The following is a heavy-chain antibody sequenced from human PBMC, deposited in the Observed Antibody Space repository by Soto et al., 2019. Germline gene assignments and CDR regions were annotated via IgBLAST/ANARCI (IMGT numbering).Heavy chain of an antibody. V-gene: IGHV1-69*06. D-gene: IGHD2-15*01. Sequence: ASVKVSCTASGGTFSSYAISWVRQAPGQGLEWMGGIIPIFGTANYAQKFQGRVTITADKSTSTAYMELSSLRSEDTAVYYCARGYCSGGSCYRNRGFDYWGQGTLVTVSS. CDR2: IIPIFGTA. CDR1: GGTFSSYA. CDR3: ARGYCSGGSCYRNRGFDY. J-gene: IGHJ4*02.